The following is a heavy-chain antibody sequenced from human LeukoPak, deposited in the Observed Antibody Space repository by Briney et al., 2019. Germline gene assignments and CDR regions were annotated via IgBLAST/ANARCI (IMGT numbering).Heavy chain of an antibody. CDR3: AKDVNPKGPWFLEWLPDY. CDR1: GFTFSSYG. CDR2: IRYDGSNK. Sequence: PGGSLRLSCAASGFTFSSYGMHRVRQAPGKGREGVAFIRYDGSNKYYADSVKGRFTIPRDNSKNTLYLQMNSLRAEDTAVYYCAKDVNPKGPWFLEWLPDYWGQGTLVTVSS. D-gene: IGHD3-3*01. V-gene: IGHV3-30*02. J-gene: IGHJ4*02.